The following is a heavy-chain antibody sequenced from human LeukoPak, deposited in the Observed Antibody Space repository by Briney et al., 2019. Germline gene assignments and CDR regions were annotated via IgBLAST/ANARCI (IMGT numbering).Heavy chain of an antibody. Sequence: PGGSLRLSCAASGFTFNSYWFHWVRQAPGKGLEWVSAISGSGGSTYYADSVKGRFTISRDNSKNTLYLQTNSLRAEDTAVYYCAKDRDFWSGYYTGYFDYWGQGTLVTVSS. V-gene: IGHV3-23*01. CDR3: AKDRDFWSGYYTGYFDY. CDR1: GFTFNSYW. D-gene: IGHD3-3*01. J-gene: IGHJ4*02. CDR2: ISGSGGST.